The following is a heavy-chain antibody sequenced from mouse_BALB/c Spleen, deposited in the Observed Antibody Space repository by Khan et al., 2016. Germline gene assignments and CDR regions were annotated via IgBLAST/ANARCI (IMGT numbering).Heavy chain of an antibody. J-gene: IGHJ1*01. CDR3: ARNYLGYFDV. CDR2: IDPANGNT. Sequence: VQLQQSGAELVKPGASVKLSCTASGFNIKDTYMHWVKQRPEQGLEWIGRIDPANGNTKYDPKFQGKATITADTSSNTAYLQLSSLTSEDSAVYYCARNYLGYFDVWGAGTTVTVSS. CDR1: GFNIKDTY. D-gene: IGHD2-1*01. V-gene: IGHV14-3*02.